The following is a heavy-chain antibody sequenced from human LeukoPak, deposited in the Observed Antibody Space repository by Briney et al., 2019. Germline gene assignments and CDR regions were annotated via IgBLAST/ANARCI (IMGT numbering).Heavy chain of an antibody. Sequence: SETLSLTCTVSGGSINSGSYYWNWIRQPPGKGLEWIGYIYYSGSTNYNPSLKSRVTISVDTSKNQFSLKLSSVTAADTAVYYCARGTSSRPPNWYFDLWGRGTLVTVSS. CDR2: IYYSGST. J-gene: IGHJ2*01. V-gene: IGHV4-61*01. CDR3: ARGTSSRPPNWYFDL. CDR1: GGSINSGSYY. D-gene: IGHD6-6*01.